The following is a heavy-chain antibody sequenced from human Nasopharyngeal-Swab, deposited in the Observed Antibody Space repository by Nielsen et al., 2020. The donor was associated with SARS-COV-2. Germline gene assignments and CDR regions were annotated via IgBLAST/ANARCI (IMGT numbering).Heavy chain of an antibody. CDR1: GDTFTSNV. V-gene: IGHV7-4-1*02. J-gene: IGHJ4*02. CDR2: SSTKTGAP. D-gene: IGHD1-1*01. CDR3: ARENQEYANIWIDY. Sequence: ASVKVSCKASGDTFTSNVLNWVRQAPGQGPEYIGWSSTKTGAPTYAQAFTGRFVISLDTSVSTTYLQISSLKADDTAVYYCARENQEYANIWIDYWGQGTQVTVSS.